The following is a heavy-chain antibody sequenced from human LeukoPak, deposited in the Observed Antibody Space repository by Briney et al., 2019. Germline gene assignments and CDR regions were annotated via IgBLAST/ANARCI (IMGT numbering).Heavy chain of an antibody. Sequence: ASVKVSCKASGGTFSSYAISWVRQAPGQGLEWMGGIIPIFGTANYAQKFQGRATITTDESTSTAYMELSSLRSEDTAVYYCARDEEAYYGSGSSAFDIWXXXTXVXVSX. CDR1: GGTFSSYA. CDR2: IIPIFGTA. CDR3: ARDEEAYYGSGSSAFDI. J-gene: IGHJ3*02. D-gene: IGHD3-10*01. V-gene: IGHV1-69*05.